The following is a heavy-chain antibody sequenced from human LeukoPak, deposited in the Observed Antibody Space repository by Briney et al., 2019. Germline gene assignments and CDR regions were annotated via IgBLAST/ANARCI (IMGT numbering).Heavy chain of an antibody. CDR3: ASTELPTYYFDY. D-gene: IGHD1-26*01. V-gene: IGHV4-59*08. J-gene: IGHJ4*02. CDR1: GGSISSYY. CDR2: VYYTGST. Sequence: SETLSLTCTVSGGSISSYYWSWVRQPPGKGLEWIGFVYYTGSTNYSPSLKSRVTISVDTSKNQFSLKLSSVTAADTAVYYCASTELPTYYFDYWGQGTLVTVSS.